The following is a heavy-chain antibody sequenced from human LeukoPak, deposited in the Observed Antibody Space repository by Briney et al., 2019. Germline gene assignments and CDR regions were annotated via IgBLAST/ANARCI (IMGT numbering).Heavy chain of an antibody. CDR2: IYPGDSDT. Sequence: GESLKISCKGSGYSFTSYWIGWVRQMPGKGLEWMGIIYPGDSDTRYSPSFQGQVTISADKSISTAYLQWSSLKASDTAMYYCARSRGNNYAPNYMDVWGKGTTVTVSS. CDR1: GYSFTSYW. CDR3: ARSRGNNYAPNYMDV. J-gene: IGHJ6*03. D-gene: IGHD4-11*01. V-gene: IGHV5-51*01.